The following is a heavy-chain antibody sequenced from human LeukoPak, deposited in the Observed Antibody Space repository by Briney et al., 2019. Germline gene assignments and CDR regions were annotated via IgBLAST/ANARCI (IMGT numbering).Heavy chain of an antibody. CDR1: GFTFSSYG. V-gene: IGHV3-33*01. D-gene: IGHD6-13*01. CDR3: ARPNGVAAAGKVDYFDY. Sequence: GGSLRLSCAASGFTFSSYGMHWVRQAPGKGLEWVAVIWYDGGNKYYADSVKGRFTISRDNSKNTLYLQMNSLRAEDTAVYYCARPNGVAAAGKVDYFDYWGQGTLVTVSS. CDR2: IWYDGGNK. J-gene: IGHJ4*02.